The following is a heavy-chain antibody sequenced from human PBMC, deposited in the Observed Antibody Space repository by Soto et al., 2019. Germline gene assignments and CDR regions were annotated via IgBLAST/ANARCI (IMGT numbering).Heavy chain of an antibody. J-gene: IGHJ4*02. V-gene: IGHV2-5*02. D-gene: IGHD6-25*01. CDR3: THRGSDTHLDS. Sequence: QITLKESGPALVKPTQTLTLTCTFSGFSLSTSGVGVGWVRQPPGKALEWLAVVYWDDDKRYSPSLKSRLTITKDTSKNQVVLTMANMDPVDTATYYCTHRGSDTHLDSWGQGTLVTVSS. CDR2: VYWDDDK. CDR1: GFSLSTSGVG.